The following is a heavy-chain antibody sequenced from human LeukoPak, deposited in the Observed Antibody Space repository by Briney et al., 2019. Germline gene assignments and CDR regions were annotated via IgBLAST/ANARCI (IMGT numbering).Heavy chain of an antibody. Sequence: ASVKVSCKASGYTFTNFGISWVRQAPGQGLEWMGWISAYNGNTNYAQRLQGRVTMTTDTSTSTAYMELRSLRSDDTAVYYCARDRDYGDYNTQDLFVYWGQGTLVTVSS. CDR1: GYTFTNFG. V-gene: IGHV1-18*01. D-gene: IGHD4-17*01. CDR3: ARDRDYGDYNTQDLFVY. J-gene: IGHJ4*02. CDR2: ISAYNGNT.